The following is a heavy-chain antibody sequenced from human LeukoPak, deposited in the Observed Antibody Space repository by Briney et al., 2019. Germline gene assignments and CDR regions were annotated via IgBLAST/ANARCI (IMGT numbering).Heavy chain of an antibody. CDR2: IYSSGST. Sequence: SETLSLTCTVSGGFISSYYWTWIRQPPGKGLEWIGYIYSSGSTSYSPSLKSRVTISVDTSKNQFSLKLSSVTAADTAVYYCARVVSSSPPGSGWPGDDAFDIWGQGTMVTVSS. J-gene: IGHJ3*02. CDR1: GGFISSYY. D-gene: IGHD6-19*01. CDR3: ARVVSSSPPGSGWPGDDAFDI. V-gene: IGHV4-59*12.